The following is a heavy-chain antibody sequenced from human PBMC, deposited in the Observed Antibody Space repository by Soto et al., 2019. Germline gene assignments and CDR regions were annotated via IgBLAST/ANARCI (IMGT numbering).Heavy chain of an antibody. J-gene: IGHJ3*02. D-gene: IGHD5-12*01. CDR1: GGTFSSYA. Sequence: SVKVSCKASGGTFSSYAISWVRQAPGQGLEWMGGIIPIFGTANYAQKFQGRVTITADESTSTAYMELSSLRSEDTAVYYCARSHTPHSGYSWKPRALPGDAFDIWGQGTMVTLSS. CDR2: IIPIFGTA. V-gene: IGHV1-69*13. CDR3: ARSHTPHSGYSWKPRALPGDAFDI.